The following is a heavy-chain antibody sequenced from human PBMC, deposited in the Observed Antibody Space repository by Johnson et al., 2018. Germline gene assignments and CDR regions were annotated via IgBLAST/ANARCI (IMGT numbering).Heavy chain of an antibody. CDR3: ARAARALTPIYYYMDV. V-gene: IGHV3-30*04. CDR2: ISNDGRNK. J-gene: IGHJ6*03. CDR1: GFTFSSYA. Sequence: QVQLVESGGGVVQPGRTLRLTCAASGFTFSSYAMHWVRQAPGKGLESVAVISNDGRNKHYADSVKGRFTISRDNSKKTLYLQMNSLTGEDTAVYYCARAARALTPIYYYMDVWGKGTTVTVAS.